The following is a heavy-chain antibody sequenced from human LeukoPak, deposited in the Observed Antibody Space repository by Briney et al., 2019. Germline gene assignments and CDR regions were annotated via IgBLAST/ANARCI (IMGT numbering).Heavy chain of an antibody. CDR3: ARLKFYDSTGYSPGYYMDV. V-gene: IGHV4-61*02. Sequence: SETLSLTCTVSGGSFNSGSYYWSWIRQPAGKGPEWIGRIYPTGNTDYNPSLKTRVTMSTDLSKKQFSLRLRSVTAADTAVYYCARLKFYDSTGYSPGYYMDVWGKGTAVTVSS. J-gene: IGHJ6*03. CDR1: GGSFNSGSYY. CDR2: IYPTGNT. D-gene: IGHD3-22*01.